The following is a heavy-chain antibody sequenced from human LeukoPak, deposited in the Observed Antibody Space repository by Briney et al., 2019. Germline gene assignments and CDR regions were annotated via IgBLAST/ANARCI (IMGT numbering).Heavy chain of an antibody. CDR1: GGSISSSSYY. D-gene: IGHD6-19*01. Sequence: PSETLSLTCTVSGGSISSSSYYWGWIRQPPGKGLEWIGSIYYSGSTYYNPSLKSRVTISVDTSKNQFSLKLSSVTAADTAVYYCARGRRGAVAGILDYWGQGTLVTVSS. CDR2: IYYSGST. V-gene: IGHV4-39*07. CDR3: ARGRRGAVAGILDY. J-gene: IGHJ4*02.